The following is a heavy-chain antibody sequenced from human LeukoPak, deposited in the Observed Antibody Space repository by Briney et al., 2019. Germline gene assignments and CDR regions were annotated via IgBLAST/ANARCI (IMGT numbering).Heavy chain of an antibody. CDR3: AGRGQVIVRPSPDY. D-gene: IGHD3-22*01. CDR1: GFTFSSYA. Sequence: GGSLRLSCAAPGFTFSSYAMSWVRQAPGKGLEWVSAISGSGGSTYYADSVKGRFTISRDNSKNTLYLQMNSLRAEDTAVYYCAGRGQVIVRPSPDYWGQGTLVTVSS. CDR2: ISGSGGST. J-gene: IGHJ4*02. V-gene: IGHV3-23*01.